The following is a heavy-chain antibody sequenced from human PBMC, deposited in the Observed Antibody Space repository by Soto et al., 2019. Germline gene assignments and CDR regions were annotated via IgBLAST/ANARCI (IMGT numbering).Heavy chain of an antibody. CDR2: ISTYNGDT. V-gene: IGHV1-18*01. D-gene: IGHD6-13*01. Sequence: AASVKVSCKASGYTFTRSGISWVRQAPGQGLEWMGWISTYNGDTNYAQTFQGWVTMTRDTSISTAYMELSRLRSDDTAVYYCARDLPPAAARRYYYGMDVWGQGTTVTVSS. CDR1: GYTFTRSG. J-gene: IGHJ6*02. CDR3: ARDLPPAAARRYYYGMDV.